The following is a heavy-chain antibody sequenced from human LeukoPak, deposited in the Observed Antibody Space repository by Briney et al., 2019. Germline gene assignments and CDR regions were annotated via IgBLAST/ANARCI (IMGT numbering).Heavy chain of an antibody. CDR1: GGSISSGGYY. CDR3: ARALGEIVVVPAALNWFDP. D-gene: IGHD2-2*01. V-gene: IGHV4-30-2*01. CDR2: IYHSRTT. Sequence: SQTLSLTCTVSGGSISSGGYYWSWIRQPPGKGLEWIGYIYHSRTTYYNPSLKSRVTISVDRSKNQFSLKLSSVTAADTAVYYCARALGEIVVVPAALNWFDPWGQGTLVTVSS. J-gene: IGHJ5*02.